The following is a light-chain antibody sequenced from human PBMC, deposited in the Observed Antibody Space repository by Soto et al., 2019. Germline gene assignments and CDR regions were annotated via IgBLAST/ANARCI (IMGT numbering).Light chain of an antibody. CDR1: QSVSSW. CDR3: QQLKSYPLT. J-gene: IGKJ4*01. Sequence: SQMTQSPSSLSASVGDRVSITCRASQSVSSWLAWYQQKPGKAPKFLIYAASAMQSGAPSRFSGSGSGTEFALTISSLQPEDSATYYCQQLKSYPLTFGGVTKVANK. V-gene: IGKV1-9*01. CDR2: AAS.